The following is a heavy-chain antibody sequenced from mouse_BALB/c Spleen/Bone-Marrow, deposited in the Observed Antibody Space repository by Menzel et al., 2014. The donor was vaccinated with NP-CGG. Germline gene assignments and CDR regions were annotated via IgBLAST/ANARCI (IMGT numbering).Heavy chain of an antibody. CDR1: GFTFSSYG. V-gene: IGHV5-6*01. D-gene: IGHD1-1*01. CDR3: TRHNYGYYAMDY. CDR2: ISSGGSYT. Sequence: EAQLVESGGDLVKSGGSLKLSCAASGFTFSSYGMSWVSRTPDKRLEWVAIISSGGSYTYYPDSVKGRFTISRDNAKNTLYLQMSSLKSEDTAMYYCTRHNYGYYAMDYWGQGTSVEVSS. J-gene: IGHJ4*01.